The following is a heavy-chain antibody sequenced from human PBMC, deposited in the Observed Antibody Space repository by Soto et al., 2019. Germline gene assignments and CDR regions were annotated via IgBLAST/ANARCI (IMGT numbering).Heavy chain of an antibody. CDR3: ARLENFDIVVVPAATVGDAFDI. J-gene: IGHJ3*02. CDR1: GGSFSGYY. Sequence: SETLSLTCAVYGGSFSGYYWSWIRQPPGKGLEWIGEINHSGSTYYNPSLKSRVIISIDTSKNQFSLKLSSVTAADTAVYYCARLENFDIVVVPAATVGDAFDIWGQGTMVTVSS. V-gene: IGHV4-34*01. D-gene: IGHD2-2*01. CDR2: INHSGST.